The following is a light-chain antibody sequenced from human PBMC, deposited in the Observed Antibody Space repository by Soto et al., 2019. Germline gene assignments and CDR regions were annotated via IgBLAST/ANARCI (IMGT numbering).Light chain of an antibody. CDR2: AAS. V-gene: IGKV1-39*01. CDR1: QSISSY. Sequence: DIQMTQSPSSLSASVGDRVTITCRASQSISSYLNWYQQKPGKAPKLLIYAASSLQSGVPSRFSGSGSGPDFPLTISSLQPEDFATYYCQQSYSTPRTFGQGTKVEIK. CDR3: QQSYSTPRT. J-gene: IGKJ1*01.